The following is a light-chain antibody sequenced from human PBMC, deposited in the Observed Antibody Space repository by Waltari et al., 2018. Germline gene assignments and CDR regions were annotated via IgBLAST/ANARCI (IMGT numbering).Light chain of an antibody. CDR3: NSRDNRGQGVV. J-gene: IGLJ2*01. Sequence: SSELTQDPAVSVALGKTIRITCQRDSLRSGDGSWYQQKPGQAPVLVMFGENNRPSGIPDRFSGSISGSTTSLTITGAQAEDEADYYCNSRDNRGQGVVFGGGTKVTVL. CDR2: GEN. CDR1: SLRSGD. V-gene: IGLV3-19*01.